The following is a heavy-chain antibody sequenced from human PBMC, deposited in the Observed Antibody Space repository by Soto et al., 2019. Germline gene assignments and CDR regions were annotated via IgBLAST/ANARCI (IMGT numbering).Heavy chain of an antibody. V-gene: IGHV3-23*01. CDR1: GFTFSSYA. Sequence: PGGSLRLSCAASGFTFSSYAMSWVRQAPGKGLEWVSAISGSGGSTYYADSVKGRFTISRDNSKNTLYLQMNSLRAEDTAVYYCAKVDGGYCSSTSCSKYYFDYWGQGTLVTVSS. CDR2: ISGSGGST. J-gene: IGHJ4*02. D-gene: IGHD2-2*01. CDR3: AKVDGGYCSSTSCSKYYFDY.